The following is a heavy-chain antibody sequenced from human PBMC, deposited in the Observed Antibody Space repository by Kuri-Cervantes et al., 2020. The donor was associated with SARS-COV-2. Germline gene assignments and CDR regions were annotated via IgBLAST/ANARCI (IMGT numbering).Heavy chain of an antibody. CDR2: ISYDGGNT. CDR1: GFTFSSYA. D-gene: IGHD5-18*01. Sequence: GGSLRLSCAASGFTFSSYAMSWVRQAPGKGLEWVALISYDGGNTYYADSVKGRFTISRDNSKNTLYLQMNSLRAEDTAVYYCAKDRNTAMAYFDYWGQGPLVTVSS. J-gene: IGHJ4*02. CDR3: AKDRNTAMAYFDY. V-gene: IGHV3-30*18.